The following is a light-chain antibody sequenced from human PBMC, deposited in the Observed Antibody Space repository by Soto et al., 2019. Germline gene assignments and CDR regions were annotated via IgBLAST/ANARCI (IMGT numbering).Light chain of an antibody. CDR3: SSYRSGNAQV. J-gene: IGLJ2*01. CDR1: SSDVGGYNY. Sequence: QSALTQPASVSGSPGQSITISCTGTSSDVGGYNYVSWYQQYPGKAPKLLIYDVNNRPSGVSNRFSGSKSGNTASLTISGLQPEDEADYYCSSYRSGNAQVFGGVPKLTVL. V-gene: IGLV2-14*01. CDR2: DVN.